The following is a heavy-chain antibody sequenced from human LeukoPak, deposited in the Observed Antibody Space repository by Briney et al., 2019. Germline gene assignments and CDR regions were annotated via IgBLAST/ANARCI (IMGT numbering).Heavy chain of an antibody. CDR2: IYHSGST. CDR3: ASQGDLADFDY. J-gene: IGHJ4*02. CDR1: GGSISSSNW. Sequence: SETLSLTCAVSGGSISSSNWWSWVRQPPGKGLEWIGEIYHSGSTYYNPSLKSRVTISVDTSKNQFSLKLSSVTAADTAVYYCASQGDLADFDYWGQGTLVTVSS. D-gene: IGHD6-13*01. V-gene: IGHV4-4*02.